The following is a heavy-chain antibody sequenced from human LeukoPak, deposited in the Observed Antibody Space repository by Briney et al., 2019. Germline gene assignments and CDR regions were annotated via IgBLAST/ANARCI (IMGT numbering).Heavy chain of an antibody. D-gene: IGHD6-19*01. CDR3: ARDVTYSSGWYDWFDP. V-gene: IGHV1-2*02. J-gene: IGHJ5*02. Sequence: GASVTVSFTSSAYTFTFYYMHWVRQAPGQGLEWMGWITPNSGGTNYAQKFQGRVTMTRDTSISTAYMELSRLRSDDTAVYYCARDVTYSSGWYDWFDPWGQGTLVTVSS. CDR2: ITPNSGGT. CDR1: AYTFTFYY.